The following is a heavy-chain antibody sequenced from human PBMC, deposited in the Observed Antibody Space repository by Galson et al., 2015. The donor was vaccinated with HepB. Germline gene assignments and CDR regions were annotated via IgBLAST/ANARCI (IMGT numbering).Heavy chain of an antibody. Sequence: SLRLSCAASGFTFSIYTMSWVRQAPGKGLEWVSTITGSGGSTFYADFVKGRSTISRDNSKNTLYLQINTVRAEDAAVYYCARDLVAAGGHHLGQGTLVTVSS. D-gene: IGHD2-15*01. CDR3: ARDLVAAGGHH. CDR2: ITGSGGST. V-gene: IGHV3-23*01. CDR1: GFTFSIYT. J-gene: IGHJ5*02.